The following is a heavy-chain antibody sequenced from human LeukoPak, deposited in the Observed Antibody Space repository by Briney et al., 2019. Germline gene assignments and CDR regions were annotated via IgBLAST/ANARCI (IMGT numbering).Heavy chain of an antibody. V-gene: IGHV4-39*07. D-gene: IGHD1-26*01. J-gene: IGHJ3*02. CDR1: GGSISSDY. CDR3: ARTDIYYPYDTFDI. CDR2: IYFGGST. Sequence: SETLSLTCTISGGSISSDYWGWIRQPPGKGLEWIGNIYFGGSTYYNPSLKSRVTISIDTSKKHFSLKLSSVTAADTAVYYCARTDIYYPYDTFDIWGQGTMVTVSS.